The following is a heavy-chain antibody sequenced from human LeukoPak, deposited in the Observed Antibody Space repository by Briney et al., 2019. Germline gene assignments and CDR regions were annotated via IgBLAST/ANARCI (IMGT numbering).Heavy chain of an antibody. J-gene: IGHJ4*02. CDR1: GGTFSSYA. D-gene: IGHD6-6*01. CDR3: ARGSSMVSSSFDY. V-gene: IGHV1-69*04. Sequence: ASVEVSCRASGGTFSSYAISWVRQAPGQGLEWMGRIIPILGIANYAQKFQGRVTITADKSTSTAYMELSSLRSEDTAVYYCARGSSMVSSSFDYWGQGTLVTVSS. CDR2: IIPILGIA.